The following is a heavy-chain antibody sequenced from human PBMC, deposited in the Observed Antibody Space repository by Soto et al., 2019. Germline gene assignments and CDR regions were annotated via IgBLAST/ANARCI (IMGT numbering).Heavy chain of an antibody. V-gene: IGHV1-69*01. CDR1: GGGNLRDYR. J-gene: IGHJ5*02. CDR2: IIPKLGSA. CDR3: ARGGGGYDLGAVS. D-gene: IGHD5-12*01. Sequence: QVQLVQSGAEVKKPGSSVQVSCKASGGGNLRDYRTTWVRQAPGQGLEWVGGIIPKLGSANYAQNFQGRVTITADESTSTVYMELRSVRSDDTAVYYRARGGGGYDLGAVSWGQGTAVTVSS.